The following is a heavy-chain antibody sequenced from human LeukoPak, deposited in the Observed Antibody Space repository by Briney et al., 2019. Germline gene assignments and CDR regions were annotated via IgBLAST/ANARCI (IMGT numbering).Heavy chain of an antibody. Sequence: PGGSLRLSCAASGFTFSSYWMHWVRQAPWKGRVGVSAINNGGSTTAYADSVKGRFTISRDNAKNTLYLQMNSLRAEDTAVYYCARRAPTRYFDYWGQGTLVTVSS. CDR1: GFTFSSYW. J-gene: IGHJ4*02. CDR2: INNGGSTT. CDR3: ARRAPTRYFDY. D-gene: IGHD5-24*01. V-gene: IGHV3-74*01.